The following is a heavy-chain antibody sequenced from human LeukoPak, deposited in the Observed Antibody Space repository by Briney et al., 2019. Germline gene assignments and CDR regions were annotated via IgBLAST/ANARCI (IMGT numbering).Heavy chain of an antibody. CDR1: GLTVSSNC. CDR2: IYSGGNT. V-gene: IGHV3-53*01. D-gene: IGHD6-13*01. CDR3: ARDGGSSWYFDY. J-gene: IGHJ4*02. Sequence: GGSLRLSCAASGLTVSSNCMSWVRQAPGKGLEWVSFIYSGGNTYYADSVKGRFTISRDNSKNTVHLQMNSLRAEDTAVYYCARDGGSSWYFDYWGQGTLATVSS.